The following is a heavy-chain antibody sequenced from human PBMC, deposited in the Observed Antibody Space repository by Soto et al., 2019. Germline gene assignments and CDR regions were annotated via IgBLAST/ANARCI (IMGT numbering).Heavy chain of an antibody. J-gene: IGHJ4*02. V-gene: IGHV3-64*01. D-gene: IGHD2-8*01. CDR3: ARLSRYCINGVCYEGRDIDY. CDR2: ISSNGGTT. CDR1: GFTFSNYA. Sequence: PGGSLRLSCAASGFTFSNYAMHWVRQAPGKGLEYVSVISSNGGTTYYANSVKGRFTISRDNSKNTLYLQMGSLRAEDMAVYYCARLSRYCINGVCYEGRDIDYWGQRTLVPVSS.